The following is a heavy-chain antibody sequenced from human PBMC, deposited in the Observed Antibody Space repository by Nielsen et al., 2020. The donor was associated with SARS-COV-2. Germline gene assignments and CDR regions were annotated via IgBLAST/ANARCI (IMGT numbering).Heavy chain of an antibody. CDR3: AKRSGYTSGWYGDY. V-gene: IGHV3-11*03. CDR1: GFSFRDSY. Sequence: GESLKISCAASGFSFRDSYMSWIRQAPGKGLEWISYISSSSAYTNYADSLKGRFTISRDNAKNSLYLQMNSLRAEDTAVYYCAKRSGYTSGWYGDYWGQGTLVTVSS. J-gene: IGHJ4*02. D-gene: IGHD6-19*01. CDR2: ISSSSAYT.